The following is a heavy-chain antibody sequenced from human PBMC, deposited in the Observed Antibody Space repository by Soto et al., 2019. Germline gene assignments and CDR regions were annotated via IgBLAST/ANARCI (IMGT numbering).Heavy chain of an antibody. D-gene: IGHD2-2*01. CDR2: ISYEGSSQ. J-gene: IGHJ4*02. CDR1: GFTFTSYA. CDR3: GRCTSTSCHLGSDY. V-gene: IGHV3-30*04. Sequence: VQLVESGGGVVQPERSLRLSCAASGFTFTSYAMNWVRQAPGKGLEWVALISYEGSSQYYADSVKGRFTISRDSSKNTLYLQMNSLGAADTAVYYCGRCTSTSCHLGSDYWGQGTLVTVSS.